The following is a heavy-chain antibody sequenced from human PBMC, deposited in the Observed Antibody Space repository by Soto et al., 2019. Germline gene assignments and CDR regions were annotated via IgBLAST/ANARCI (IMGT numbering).Heavy chain of an antibody. Sequence: QVQLVQSGGEVKKPGASVKLSCTASGYTFTSYGISWVRQAPGQGLEWMGWISAYNGKTNYAQNVQGRVTMTTDTATRTAYMDPRRLRSDDTAGYYFARGGDVNYDHGMDVGGQGTTVTVSS. D-gene: IGHD5-12*01. CDR1: GYTFTSYG. J-gene: IGHJ6*02. CDR3: ARGGDVNYDHGMDV. CDR2: ISAYNGKT. V-gene: IGHV1-18*01.